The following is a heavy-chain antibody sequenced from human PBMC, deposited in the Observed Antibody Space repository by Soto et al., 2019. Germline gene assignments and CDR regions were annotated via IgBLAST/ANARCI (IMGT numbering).Heavy chain of an antibody. CDR3: AKVSVGYVDPNLGLAEAY. J-gene: IGHJ4*02. D-gene: IGHD3-16*01. CDR1: GFSLGAYG. Sequence: QVQLVESGGGAAQPGTSLTLSCAASGFSLGAYGMHWVRQAPGKGLEWVAVVSADGNRQLYADSVRGRFTISRDNSKNTLHLQMNSLRSDDTAMYYCAKVSVGYVDPNLGLAEAYWGQGARVTVSS. V-gene: IGHV3-30*18. CDR2: VSADGNRQ.